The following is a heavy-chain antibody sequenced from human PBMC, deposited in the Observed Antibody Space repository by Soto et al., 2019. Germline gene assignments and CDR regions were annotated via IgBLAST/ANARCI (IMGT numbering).Heavy chain of an antibody. D-gene: IGHD6-25*01. CDR3: ARWHSSSGYYGMDV. CDR2: IYYSGST. Sequence: HVQVQESGPGLVKPSETLSLTCTVSGASMNNYYWSWIRQPPGKGLEWIAYIYYSGSTNYNPFLKSLVIVSVDTSRNQFSLKLSSLTAADTAVYYCARWHSSSGYYGMDVWGQVTTVTVSS. CDR1: GASMNNYY. J-gene: IGHJ6*02. V-gene: IGHV4-59*01.